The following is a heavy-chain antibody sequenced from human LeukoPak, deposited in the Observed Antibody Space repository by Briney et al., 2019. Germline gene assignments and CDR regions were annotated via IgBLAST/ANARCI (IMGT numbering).Heavy chain of an antibody. CDR3: ARDSISSSWYTYYFDY. D-gene: IGHD6-13*01. V-gene: IGHV3-21*01. Sequence: PGGSLRLSCAASGFTFSSYSMNWVRQAPGKGLEWVSSISSSSSYIYYADSVKGRFTISRDNAKNSLYLQMNSLRAEDTAVYYCARDSISSSWYTYYFDYWGQGTLVTVSS. CDR2: ISSSSSYI. CDR1: GFTFSSYS. J-gene: IGHJ4*02.